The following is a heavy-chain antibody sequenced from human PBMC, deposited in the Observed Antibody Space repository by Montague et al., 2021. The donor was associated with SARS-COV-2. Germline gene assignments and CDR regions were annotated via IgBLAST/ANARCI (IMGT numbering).Heavy chain of an antibody. Sequence: SETLSLTCTVSGDSISSSSYNWGWIRQPPGKGLEWIGSIYYSGSTYYXPSLKSRVTISVDTSKNQFSLKLSSVTAADTAVYYCARQKRRITIFGVVIPPVLPWFDPWGQGTLVTVSS. CDR2: IYYSGST. J-gene: IGHJ5*02. CDR3: ARQKRRITIFGVVIPPVLPWFDP. V-gene: IGHV4-39*01. CDR1: GDSISSSSYN. D-gene: IGHD3-3*01.